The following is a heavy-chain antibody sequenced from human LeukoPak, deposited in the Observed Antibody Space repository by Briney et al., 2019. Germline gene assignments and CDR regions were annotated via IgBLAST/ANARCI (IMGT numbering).Heavy chain of an antibody. J-gene: IGHJ4*02. CDR3: AKPPNPVVVVPDTYFDV. Sequence: GGSLRLSCAASGFTFTSYSMSWVRQAPGKGLEWVSAISGSTGSTYYADSVKGRFTISRDNPKNTLYLLMISMRAEDTAVYYCAKPPNPVVVVPDTYFDVWGQGTLVTVSS. V-gene: IGHV3-23*01. CDR1: GFTFTSYS. CDR2: ISGSTGST. D-gene: IGHD2-21*02.